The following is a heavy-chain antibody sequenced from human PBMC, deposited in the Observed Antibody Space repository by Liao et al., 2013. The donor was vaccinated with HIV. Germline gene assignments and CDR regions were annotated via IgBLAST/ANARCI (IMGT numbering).Heavy chain of an antibody. J-gene: IGHJ4*02. CDR2: MDHSGNT. CDR3: ARDGQLGDY. D-gene: IGHD6-13*01. V-gene: IGHV4-39*07. CDR1: GGSVTSSLHY. Sequence: QLQLQESGPGLVKPSETLSLTCSVSGGSVTSSLHYWGWIRQAPGKGLEWIGSMDHSGNTYDNPSLKSRVTISLDTSKNQFSLKLTSVTAADTAVYYCARDGQLGDYWGQGTLVTVSS.